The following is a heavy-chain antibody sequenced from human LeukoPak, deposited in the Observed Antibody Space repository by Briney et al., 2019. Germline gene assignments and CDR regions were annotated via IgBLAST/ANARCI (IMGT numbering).Heavy chain of an antibody. Sequence: SVKVSCKASGGTFSSYAISWVRQAPGHGLEWMGRIIPIFGTANYAQKFQGRVTITTDESTSTAYMELSSLRSEDTAVYYCAREQRPIVVVPAATLDAFDIWGQGTMVTVSS. CDR1: GGTFSSYA. CDR2: IIPIFGTA. CDR3: AREQRPIVVVPAATLDAFDI. V-gene: IGHV1-69*05. J-gene: IGHJ3*02. D-gene: IGHD2-2*01.